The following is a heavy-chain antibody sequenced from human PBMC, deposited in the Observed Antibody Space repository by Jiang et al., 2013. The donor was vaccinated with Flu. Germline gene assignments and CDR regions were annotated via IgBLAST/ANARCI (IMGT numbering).Heavy chain of an antibody. J-gene: IGHJ4*03. V-gene: IGHV1-3*01. Sequence: GAEVKKPGASVKVSCKASGYTFTSYAMHWVRQAPGQRLEWMGWINAGNGNTKYSQKFQGRVTITRDTSASTAYMELSSLRPEDTAVYYCAREDSSGHFDYVGPGTLVHRL. CDR1: GYTFTSYA. D-gene: IGHD3-22*01. CDR3: AREDSSGHFDY. CDR2: INAGNGNT.